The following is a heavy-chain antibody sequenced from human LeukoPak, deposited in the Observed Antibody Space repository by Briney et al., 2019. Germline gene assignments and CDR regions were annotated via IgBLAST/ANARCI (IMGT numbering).Heavy chain of an antibody. D-gene: IGHD1-26*01. Sequence: GGSLRLSCAASGFTFSSYVMHWVRQAPGKGLEWVAIISYDGSNEYYADSVKGRFTISRDNSKNTLYLQMNSLRAEDTAVYYCARGDSGSYYVLDYWGQGTLVTVSS. V-gene: IGHV3-30*04. J-gene: IGHJ4*02. CDR2: ISYDGSNE. CDR1: GFTFSSYV. CDR3: ARGDSGSYYVLDY.